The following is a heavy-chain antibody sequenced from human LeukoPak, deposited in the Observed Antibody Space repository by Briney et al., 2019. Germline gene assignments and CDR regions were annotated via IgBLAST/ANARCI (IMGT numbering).Heavy chain of an antibody. CDR3: ARYGGFDY. CDR2: ISAYNGNT. Sequence: ASVKVFCKASGHAFTGYYMHWVRQAPGQGLEWMGWISAYNGNTNYAQKLQGRVTMTTDTSTSTAYRELRSLRSDYTAVYYCARYGGFDYWGQGTLVTVSS. CDR1: GHAFTGYY. V-gene: IGHV1-18*04. J-gene: IGHJ4*02. D-gene: IGHD4-23*01.